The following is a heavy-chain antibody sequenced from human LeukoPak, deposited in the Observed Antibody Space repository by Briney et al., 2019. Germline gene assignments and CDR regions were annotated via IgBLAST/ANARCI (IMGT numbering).Heavy chain of an antibody. Sequence: GGSLRLSCTASGFSFGEYAMSWVRQAPGKGLEWVGFIRSKAYGGTTEYAASVKGRFTISRDDSKSIAYLQMNSLKTEDTAVYYCTRGHSSGWLGSFDYWGQGTLVTVSS. J-gene: IGHJ4*02. CDR3: TRGHSSGWLGSFDY. V-gene: IGHV3-49*04. CDR2: IRSKAYGGTT. D-gene: IGHD6-19*01. CDR1: GFSFGEYA.